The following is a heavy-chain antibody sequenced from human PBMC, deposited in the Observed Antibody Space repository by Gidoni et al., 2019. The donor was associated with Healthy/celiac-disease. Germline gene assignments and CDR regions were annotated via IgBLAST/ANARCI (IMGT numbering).Heavy chain of an antibody. Sequence: QVQLVESGGGVVQPGRSLRLSCAASGFTFSCYGMHWVRQAPGKGLKWVAVIAYDGSNKDYADSVKGRFTISRDNSKNTLYLQMNSQRAEDTAVYYCAKDLLRVGATYRAGMDVWGQGTTVTVSS. CDR1: GFTFSCYG. CDR3: AKDLLRVGATYRAGMDV. CDR2: IAYDGSNK. V-gene: IGHV3-30*18. J-gene: IGHJ6*02. D-gene: IGHD1-26*01.